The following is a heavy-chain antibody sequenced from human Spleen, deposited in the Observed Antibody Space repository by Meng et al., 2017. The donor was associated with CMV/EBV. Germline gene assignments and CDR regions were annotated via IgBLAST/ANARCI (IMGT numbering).Heavy chain of an antibody. D-gene: IGHD3-22*01. V-gene: IGHV3-21*01. CDR2: ISSSSSYI. J-gene: IGHJ4*02. CDR1: GFTFSSYS. Sequence: GGSLRLSCAASGFTFSSYSMNWVRQAPGKGLEWVSSISSSSSYIYYADSVKGRFTISRDNAKNSLYLQMSSLRVEDTAVYYCASIYDYDSSGFYWGQGTLVTVSS. CDR3: ASIYDYDSSGFY.